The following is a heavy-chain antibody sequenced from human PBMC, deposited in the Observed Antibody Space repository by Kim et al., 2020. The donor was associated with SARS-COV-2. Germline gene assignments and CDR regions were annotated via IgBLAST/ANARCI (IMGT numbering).Heavy chain of an antibody. V-gene: IGHV3-23*01. J-gene: IGHJ6*02. Sequence: GGSLRLSCAASGFTFSSYAMSWVRQAPGKGLEWVSAISGSGGSTYYADSVKGRFTISRDNSKNTLYLQMNSLRAEDTAVYYCAKDSGDYYDSSGYSYYYYGMDVWGQGTTVTVSS. CDR3: AKDSGDYYDSSGYSYYYYGMDV. CDR2: ISGSGGST. D-gene: IGHD3-22*01. CDR1: GFTFSSYA.